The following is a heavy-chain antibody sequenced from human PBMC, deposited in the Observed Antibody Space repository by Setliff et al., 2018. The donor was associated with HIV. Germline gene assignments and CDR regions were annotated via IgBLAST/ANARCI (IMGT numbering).Heavy chain of an antibody. CDR3: ARPHSGRGGGAYFDP. J-gene: IGHJ5*02. CDR1: GAPVSSGRYY. CDR2: IHYTGST. D-gene: IGHD6-19*01. Sequence: SETLSLTCSVSGAPVSSGRYYWGWIRQPPGKGLEWIATIHYTGSTYYNPSLKNRVTISADTSKKQVSLRLTSVTAADTAIYYCARPHSGRGGGAYFDPWGQGILVTVSS. V-gene: IGHV4-39*01.